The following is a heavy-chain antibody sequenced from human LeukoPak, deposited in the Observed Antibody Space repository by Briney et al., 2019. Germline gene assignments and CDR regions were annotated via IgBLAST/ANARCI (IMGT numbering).Heavy chain of an antibody. V-gene: IGHV3-21*01. Sequence: GGSLRLSCAASGFTFSSYSMNWVRQAPGKGLEWVSSISSSSSYIYYADSVKGRFTISRDIAKNSLYLQMNSLRAEDAAVYYCASEQQLAGRQYWGQGTLVTVSS. CDR2: ISSSSSYI. CDR1: GFTFSSYS. J-gene: IGHJ4*02. CDR3: ASEQQLAGRQY. D-gene: IGHD6-13*01.